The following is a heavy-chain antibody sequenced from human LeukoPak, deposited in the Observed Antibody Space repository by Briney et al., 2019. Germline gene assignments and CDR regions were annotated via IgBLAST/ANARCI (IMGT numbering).Heavy chain of an antibody. D-gene: IGHD1-1*01. CDR1: DFTFSSYW. CDR3: ARGGLEPVDY. J-gene: IGHJ4*02. V-gene: IGHV3-74*01. Sequence: GGSLRLSCAASDFTFSSYWMHWVRQAPGKGLVWVSRIDTVGSTTSYADSVKGRFTIPRDNAKNTLYLQMNSLRAEDTAVYYCARGGLEPVDYWGQGTLVTVSS. CDR2: IDTVGSTT.